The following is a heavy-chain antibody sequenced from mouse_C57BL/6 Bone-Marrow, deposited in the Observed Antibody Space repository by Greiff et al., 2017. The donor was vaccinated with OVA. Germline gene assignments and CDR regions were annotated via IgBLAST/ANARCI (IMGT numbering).Heavy chain of an antibody. J-gene: IGHJ4*01. CDR1: GYTFTDYY. CDR2: IYPGSGNT. D-gene: IGHD2-1*01. CDR3: AREGDGNYYAMDY. V-gene: IGHV1-76*01. Sequence: QVQLQQSGAELVRPGASVKLSCKASGYTFTDYYINWVKQRPGQGLEWIARIYPGSGNTYYNEKFKGKATLTAEKSSSTAYMQLSSLTSEDSAVYFCAREGDGNYYAMDYWGQGTSVTVSS.